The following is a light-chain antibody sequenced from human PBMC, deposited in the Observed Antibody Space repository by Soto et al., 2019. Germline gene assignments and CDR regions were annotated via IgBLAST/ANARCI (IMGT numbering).Light chain of an antibody. CDR2: GAS. CDR1: QSVSSN. J-gene: IGKJ4*01. V-gene: IGKV3-15*01. Sequence: EIVMTQSPATLSVSPGERATLSCRASQSVSSNLAWYQQKPGQATRLLIYGASTRATGIPARFSGSGSGTEFTLTNSSLQSEDFAVYYCQQYNNWPPLTFGGGTKVDIK. CDR3: QQYNNWPPLT.